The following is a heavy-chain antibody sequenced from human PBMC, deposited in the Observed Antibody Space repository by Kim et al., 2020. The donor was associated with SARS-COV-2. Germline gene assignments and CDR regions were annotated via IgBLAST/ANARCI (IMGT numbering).Heavy chain of an antibody. V-gene: IGHV7-4-1*02. J-gene: IGHJ4*02. CDR3: ARDPVYYDILTGYYKGGYFDY. CDR2: INTNTGNP. D-gene: IGHD3-9*01. CDR1: GYTFTSYA. Sequence: ASVKVSCKASGYTFTSYAMNWVRQAPGQGLEWMGWINTNTGNPTYAQGFTGRFVFSLDTSVSTAYLQISSLNAEDTAVYYCARDPVYYDILTGYYKGGYFDYWGQGTLVTVSS.